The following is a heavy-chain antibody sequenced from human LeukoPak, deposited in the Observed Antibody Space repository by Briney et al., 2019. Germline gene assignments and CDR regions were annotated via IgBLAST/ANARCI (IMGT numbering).Heavy chain of an antibody. J-gene: IGHJ4*02. D-gene: IGHD6-6*01. Sequence: PSETLSLTCTVSGGSISSGSYYWSWTRQPAGKGLEWIGRIYTSGSTNYNPSLKSRVTISVDTSKNQFSLKLSSVTAADTAVYYCARGAPIYSSSFDYWGRGTLVTVSS. CDR1: GGSISSGSYY. CDR2: IYTSGST. V-gene: IGHV4-61*02. CDR3: ARGAPIYSSSFDY.